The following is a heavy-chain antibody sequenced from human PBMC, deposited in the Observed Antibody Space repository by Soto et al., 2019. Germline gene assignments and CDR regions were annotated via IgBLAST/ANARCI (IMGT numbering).Heavy chain of an antibody. CDR2: IYYSGST. V-gene: IGHV4-39*01. Sequence: SETLSLTCTVSGGSISSSSYYWGWIRQPPGKGLEWIGSIYYSGSTYYNPSLKSRVTISVDTSKNQFSLKLSPVTAADTAVYYCARLPEVYDYIWGSYREFDYWGQGTLVTVSS. J-gene: IGHJ4*02. CDR3: ARLPEVYDYIWGSYREFDY. D-gene: IGHD3-16*02. CDR1: GGSISSSSYY.